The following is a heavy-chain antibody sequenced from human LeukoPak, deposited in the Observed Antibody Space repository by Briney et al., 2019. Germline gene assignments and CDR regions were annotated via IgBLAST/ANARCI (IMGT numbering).Heavy chain of an antibody. CDR1: GFTFSSYA. V-gene: IGHV3-64*01. D-gene: IGHD2-15*01. Sequence: PGGSLRLSCAASGFTFSSYAMHWVRQAPGKGLEYVSAISSNGGSTYYANSVKGRFTISRDNSKNTLYLQMGSLRAEDMAVYYCARGYCSGGSCYTYFDYWGQGTLVIVSS. J-gene: IGHJ4*02. CDR3: ARGYCSGGSCYTYFDY. CDR2: ISSNGGST.